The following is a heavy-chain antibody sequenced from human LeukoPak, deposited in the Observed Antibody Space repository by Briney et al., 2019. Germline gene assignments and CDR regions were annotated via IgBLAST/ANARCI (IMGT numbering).Heavy chain of an antibody. CDR3: ATAPDRYMGDYYFDY. CDR2: FDPEDGET. CDR1: GYTLTELS. D-gene: IGHD3-16*02. V-gene: IGHV1-24*01. J-gene: IGHJ4*02. Sequence: EASVKVSCKVSGYTLTELSMHWVRQAPGKGLEWMGGFDPEDGETIYAQKFQGRVTMTEDTSTDTAYTELSSLRSEDTAVYYCATAPDRYMGDYYFDYWGQGTLVTVSS.